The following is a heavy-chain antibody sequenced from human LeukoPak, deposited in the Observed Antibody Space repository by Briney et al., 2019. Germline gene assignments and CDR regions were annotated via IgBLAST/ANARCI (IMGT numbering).Heavy chain of an antibody. CDR3: ARDRDYGSGSYYLGY. D-gene: IGHD3-10*01. Sequence: SESRSLTCTLDAYSIATVCYWGWSPQPPGKGREGYGSMYHSGSTNYNPSLKSRVTISVDTSKNQFSLKLSSVTAADTAVYYCARDRDYGSGSYYLGYWGQGTLVTVSS. J-gene: IGHJ4*02. V-gene: IGHV4-38-2*02. CDR1: AYSIATVCY. CDR2: MYHSGST.